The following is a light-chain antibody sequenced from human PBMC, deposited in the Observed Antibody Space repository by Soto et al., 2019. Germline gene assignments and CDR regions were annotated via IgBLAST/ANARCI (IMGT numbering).Light chain of an antibody. CDR3: SSYGGRSNLV. J-gene: IGLJ2*01. Sequence: QSALTQPPSASGSPGQSVTISCTGTSSDVGAYKFVSWYQLHPGKAPKLMIYEVNVRPSRVPDRFSGSKSGNTASLTVSGLQVEDEADYYCSSYGGRSNLVFGGGTKLTVL. CDR2: EVN. V-gene: IGLV2-8*01. CDR1: SSDVGAYKF.